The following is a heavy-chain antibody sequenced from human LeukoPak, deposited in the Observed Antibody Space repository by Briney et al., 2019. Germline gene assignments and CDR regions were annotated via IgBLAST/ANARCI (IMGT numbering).Heavy chain of an antibody. CDR3: ARGGSCSSTSCYRHYYYGIDV. D-gene: IGHD2-2*01. V-gene: IGHV4-34*01. J-gene: IGHJ6*02. CDR1: GGSFSGYY. CDR2: INHSGST. Sequence: PSETLSLTCAVYGGSFSGYYWSWIRQPPGKGLEWIGEINHSGSTNYNPSLKSRVTISVDTSKNQFSLKLSSVTAADTAVYYCARGGSCSSTSCYRHYYYGIDVWGQGTTVTVSS.